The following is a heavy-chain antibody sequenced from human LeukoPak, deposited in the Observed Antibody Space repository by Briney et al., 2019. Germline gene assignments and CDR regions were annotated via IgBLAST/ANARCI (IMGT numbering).Heavy chain of an antibody. V-gene: IGHV3-13*01. D-gene: IGHD4-17*01. J-gene: IGHJ3*01. Sequence: GGSLRLSCAASGFTFSSYDMHWVRQAPGKGLEWVSAIGTAGDTYYPGSVKGRFTISRENAKNSLYLQMNSLRAEDTAIYYCARRARDFGDSHAFDVWGQGTMVTVSS. CDR3: ARRARDFGDSHAFDV. CDR1: GFTFSSYD. CDR2: IGTAGDT.